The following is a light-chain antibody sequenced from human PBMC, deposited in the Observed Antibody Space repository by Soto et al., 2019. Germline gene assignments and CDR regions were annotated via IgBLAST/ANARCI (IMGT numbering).Light chain of an antibody. J-gene: IGKJ4*01. CDR2: DAS. CDR1: QSVSSY. Sequence: EIVLTQSPATLSLSPGERATLSCRASQSVSSYLAWYQQKPGQAPSLLIDDASNRATVIPARFSGSGSGTDFTLTISSLEPEDFAVSYCQQRSNWPLTFGGGTKVEIK. V-gene: IGKV3-11*01. CDR3: QQRSNWPLT.